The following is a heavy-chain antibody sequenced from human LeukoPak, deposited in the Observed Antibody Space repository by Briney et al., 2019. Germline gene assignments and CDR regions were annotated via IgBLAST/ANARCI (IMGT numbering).Heavy chain of an antibody. V-gene: IGHV4-39*01. Sequence: SETLSLTCTVSGGSISSSSYYWGWIRQPPGKGLEWIGSIYYSGSTYYNPSLKSRVTISVDTSKNQFSLKLSSVTAADTAVYYCARSAATGWYGKAYYYYYMDVWGKGTTVTVSS. J-gene: IGHJ6*03. CDR2: IYYSGST. CDR1: GGSISSSSYY. CDR3: ARSAATGWYGKAYYYYYMDV. D-gene: IGHD6-19*01.